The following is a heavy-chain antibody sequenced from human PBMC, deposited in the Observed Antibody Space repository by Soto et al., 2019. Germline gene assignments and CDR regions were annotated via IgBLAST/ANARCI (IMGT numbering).Heavy chain of an antibody. Sequence: PSETLSLTSTVSGCNIISYYWSWIRQPPGKGLEWIGYIYYSGSTNYNPSLKSRVTISVDTSKNQFSLKLSSVTAADTAVYYCARGIARRWLPIKLNWFDPWGQGTLVTVSS. D-gene: IGHD5-12*01. V-gene: IGHV4-59*01. CDR3: ARGIARRWLPIKLNWFDP. J-gene: IGHJ5*02. CDR1: GCNIISYY. CDR2: IYYSGST.